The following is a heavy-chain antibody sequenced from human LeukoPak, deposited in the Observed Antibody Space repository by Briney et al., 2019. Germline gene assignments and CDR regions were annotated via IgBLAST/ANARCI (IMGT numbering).Heavy chain of an antibody. CDR1: GFTFDDYG. D-gene: IGHD1-14*01. CDR3: ARGTGLTGTGGPYYYYMDV. J-gene: IGHJ6*03. CDR2: INWNGGST. V-gene: IGHV3-20*04. Sequence: GGSLRLSCAASGFTFDDYGMSWVRQAPGKGLEWVSGINWNGGSTGYADSEKGRFTISRDNAKNSLYLQMNSLRAEDTALYYCARGTGLTGTGGPYYYYMDVWGKGTTVTVSS.